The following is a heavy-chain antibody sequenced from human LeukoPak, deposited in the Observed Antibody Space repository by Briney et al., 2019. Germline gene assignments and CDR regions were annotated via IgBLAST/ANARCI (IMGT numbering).Heavy chain of an antibody. D-gene: IGHD2-8*02. J-gene: IGHJ5*02. CDR2: IYYSGTT. V-gene: IGHV4-39*01. CDR3: ARLPTGFPNWFDP. Sequence: SETLSLTCTVPGGSIISSSYNWGWIRQPPGKGLEWIGTIYYSGTTYYNPSLQSRVTISVDTSKNEFSLKVNSVTAADTAVYYCARLPTGFPNWFDPWGQGTRVTVSS. CDR1: GGSIISSSYN.